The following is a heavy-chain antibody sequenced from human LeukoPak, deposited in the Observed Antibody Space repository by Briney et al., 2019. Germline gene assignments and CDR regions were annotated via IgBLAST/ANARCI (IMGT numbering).Heavy chain of an antibody. D-gene: IGHD1-7*01. CDR1: GYTFTGYY. CDR2: INPNSGGT. Sequence: GASVKVSCKASGYTFTGYYMHWVRQAPGQGLEWMGRINPNSGGTNYAQKFQGRVTMTRDTSISTAYMELSRLRSDDTAVYYCARAALEWELELREIDYWGQGTLVTVSS. V-gene: IGHV1-2*06. CDR3: ARAALEWELELREIDY. J-gene: IGHJ4*02.